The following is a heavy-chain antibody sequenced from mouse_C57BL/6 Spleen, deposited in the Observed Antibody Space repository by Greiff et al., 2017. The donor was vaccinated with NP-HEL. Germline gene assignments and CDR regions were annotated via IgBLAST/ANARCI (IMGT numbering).Heavy chain of an antibody. J-gene: IGHJ4*01. Sequence: VQLQQSGAELVRPGSSVKLSCKASGYTFTSYWMHWVKQRPIQGLEWIGNIDPSDSETHYNQKFKDKATLTVDKSSSTAYMQLSSLTSEDSEVYYCARGDYYGSSPSYYAMDYWGQGTSVTVSS. CDR3: ARGDYYGSSPSYYAMDY. D-gene: IGHD1-1*01. CDR1: GYTFTSYW. CDR2: IDPSDSET. V-gene: IGHV1-52*01.